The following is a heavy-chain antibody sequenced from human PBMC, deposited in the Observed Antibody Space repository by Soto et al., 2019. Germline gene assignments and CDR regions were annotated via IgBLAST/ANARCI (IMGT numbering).Heavy chain of an antibody. J-gene: IGHJ6*02. V-gene: IGHV1-69*13. CDR2: IIPIFGTA. CDR1: GGTFSSYA. Sequence: ASVKVSCKASGGTFSSYAISWVRQAPGQGLEWMGGIIPIFGTANYAQKFQGRVTITADESTSTAYMELSSLRSEDTAVYYCARDENYYYYGMDVWGQGTTVTVSS. CDR3: ARDENYYYYGMDV.